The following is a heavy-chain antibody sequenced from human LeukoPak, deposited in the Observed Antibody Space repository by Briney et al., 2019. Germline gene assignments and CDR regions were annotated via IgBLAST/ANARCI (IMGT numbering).Heavy chain of an antibody. CDR3: ARDPDYYGSGSPTPTWYFDL. Sequence: PSETLSLTCTVSGGSISSYYWSWIRQPPGKGLEWIGYICYSGSTNYNPSLKSRVTISVDTSKNQFSLKLSSVTAADTAVYYCARDPDYYGSGSPTPTWYFDLWGRGTLVTVSS. V-gene: IGHV4-59*01. CDR2: ICYSGST. D-gene: IGHD3-10*01. J-gene: IGHJ2*01. CDR1: GGSISSYY.